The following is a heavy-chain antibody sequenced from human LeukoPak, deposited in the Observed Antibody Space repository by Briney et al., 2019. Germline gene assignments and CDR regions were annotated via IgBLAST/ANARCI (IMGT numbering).Heavy chain of an antibody. CDR2: MNPNSGNT. CDR1: GYTFTSYD. V-gene: IGHV1-8*03. Sequence: ASVKVSCKASGYTFTSYDINWVRQATGQGLEWMGWMNPNSGNTGYAQKFQGRVTITRNTSISTAYMELSSLRSEDTAVYYCARGRNYDFWTGLPRYYMDVWGKGTTVTVSS. D-gene: IGHD3-3*01. CDR3: ARGRNYDFWTGLPRYYMDV. J-gene: IGHJ6*03.